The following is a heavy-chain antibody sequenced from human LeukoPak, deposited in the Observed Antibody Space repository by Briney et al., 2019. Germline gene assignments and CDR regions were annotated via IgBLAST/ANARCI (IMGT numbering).Heavy chain of an antibody. CDR3: ARPSWYVY. J-gene: IGHJ4*02. V-gene: IGHV3-11*04. CDR2: ISGMGHDI. Sequence: GGSLRLSCVVSGLSFSDSYMTWIRQTPGMGLESLAYISGMGHDIYYADSVKGRFTISRDNAKNSPYLQMNSLRAEDTAVYYCARPSWYVYWGQGTLVTVSS. CDR1: GLSFSDSY. D-gene: IGHD6-13*01.